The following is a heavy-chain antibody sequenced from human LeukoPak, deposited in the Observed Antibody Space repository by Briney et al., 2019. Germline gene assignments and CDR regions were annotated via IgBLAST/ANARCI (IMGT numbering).Heavy chain of an antibody. CDR1: GFTFSSYS. D-gene: IGHD3-22*01. CDR3: TRDGDSSGYYSYFDY. CDR2: ISSSSRYI. J-gene: IGHJ4*02. V-gene: IGHV3-21*05. Sequence: GGSLRLSCAASGFTFSSYSMTWVRQAPGKGLEWVSYISSSSRYIYYADSVKGRFTISRDNAKNSLYLQMNSLRAEDTAVYYCTRDGDSSGYYSYFDYWGQGALVTVSS.